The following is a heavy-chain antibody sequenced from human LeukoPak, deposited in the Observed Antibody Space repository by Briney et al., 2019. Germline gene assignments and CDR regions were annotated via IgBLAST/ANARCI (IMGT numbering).Heavy chain of an antibody. CDR1: GFTFSNVW. V-gene: IGHV3-23*01. CDR3: ADYPQGLIDY. Sequence: HSGGSLRLSCAASGFTFSNVWMSWVRQAPGKGLEWVSAISGSGGSTYYADSVKGRFTISRDNSKNTLYLQMNSLRAEDTAVYYCADYPQGLIDYWGQGTLVTVSS. D-gene: IGHD4/OR15-4a*01. CDR2: ISGSGGST. J-gene: IGHJ4*02.